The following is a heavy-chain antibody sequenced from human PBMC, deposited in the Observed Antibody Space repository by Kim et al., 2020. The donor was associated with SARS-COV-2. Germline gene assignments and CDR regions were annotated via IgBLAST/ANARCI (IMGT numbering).Heavy chain of an antibody. CDR2: NGNT. CDR3: ARDKATAD. D-gene: IGHD4-4*01. Sequence: NGNTKCSQKIQGRVTITRDTSATTAYMDLSSLRSEDTAVYYCARDKATADWGQGTVVTVSS. J-gene: IGHJ4*02. V-gene: IGHV1-3*01.